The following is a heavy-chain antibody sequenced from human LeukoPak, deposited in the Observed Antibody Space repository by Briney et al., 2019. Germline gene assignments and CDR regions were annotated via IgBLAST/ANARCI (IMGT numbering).Heavy chain of an antibody. CDR2: IYPGGSDT. V-gene: IGHV5-51*01. CDR1: GYSFTSYW. D-gene: IGHD3-10*01. J-gene: IGHJ4*02. Sequence: GEALMISCKGSGYSFTSYWIGWVRHLPGEGLEWMGFIYPGGSDTRYSPSFQGPVSISANKSISTAYLQWSSQKASDTATYYCARVANSGGTLYSDTWGQGTLVTVSS. CDR3: ARVANSGGTLYSDT.